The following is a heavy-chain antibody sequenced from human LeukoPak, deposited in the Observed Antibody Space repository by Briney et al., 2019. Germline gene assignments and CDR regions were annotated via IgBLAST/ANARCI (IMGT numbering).Heavy chain of an antibody. J-gene: IGHJ4*02. V-gene: IGHV1-18*01. Sequence: ASVKVSCKASGYTFSSYGISWVRQAPGQGLEWMGWISAYNGNTNYAQKFQGRVTMTTDTSTSTAYMVIRSLTSDDTAIYYCARDAGSSGWRQGDSWGQGTLVTVSS. CDR3: ARDAGSSGWRQGDS. CDR2: ISAYNGNT. D-gene: IGHD6-19*01. CDR1: GYTFSSYG.